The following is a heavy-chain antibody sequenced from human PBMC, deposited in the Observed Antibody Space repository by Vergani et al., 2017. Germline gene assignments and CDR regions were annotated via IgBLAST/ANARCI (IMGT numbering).Heavy chain of an antibody. CDR1: GGSFSGYY. CDR3: ARDSRRESRGAFDY. V-gene: IGHV4-34*01. D-gene: IGHD3-10*01. CDR2: INHSGST. J-gene: IGHJ4*02. Sequence: QVQLQQWGAGLLKPSETLSLTCAVYGGSFSGYYWSWIRQPPGKGLEWIGEINHSGSTNYNPSLKSRVTISVDTSKNQFSLKLSSVTAADTAVYYCARDSRRESRGAFDYWGQGTLVTVSS.